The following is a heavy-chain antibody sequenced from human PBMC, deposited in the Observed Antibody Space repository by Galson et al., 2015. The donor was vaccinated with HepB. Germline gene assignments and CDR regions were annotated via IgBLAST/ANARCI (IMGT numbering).Heavy chain of an antibody. D-gene: IGHD6-19*01. Sequence: SLRLSCAASGFTFSSYSMNWVRQAPGKGLEYVSAISSNGGSTYYADSVKGRFTISRDNSKNTLYLQMSSLRAEDTAVYYCVKNSVAGPGREYYFDYWGQGTLVTVSS. V-gene: IGHV3-64D*06. CDR2: ISSNGGST. J-gene: IGHJ4*02. CDR1: GFTFSSYS. CDR3: VKNSVAGPGREYYFDY.